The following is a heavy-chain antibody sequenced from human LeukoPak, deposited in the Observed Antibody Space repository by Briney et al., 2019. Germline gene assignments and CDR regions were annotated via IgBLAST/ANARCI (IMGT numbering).Heavy chain of an antibody. V-gene: IGHV4-59*01. CDR1: GGSISSYY. CDR2: IYHGGST. CDR3: ARVGGEADYTTGFDY. D-gene: IGHD4-11*01. Sequence: SETLSLTCTVSGGSISSYYWSWIRQPPGKGLEWIGYIYHGGSTNYNPSLKSRVTISVDTSKNQFSLKLSSVTAADTAVYYCARVGGEADYTTGFDYWGQGTLVTVSS. J-gene: IGHJ4*02.